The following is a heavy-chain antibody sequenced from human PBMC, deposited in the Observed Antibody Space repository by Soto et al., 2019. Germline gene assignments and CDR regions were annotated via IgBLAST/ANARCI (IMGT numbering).Heavy chain of an antibody. CDR1: GGSINSYY. CDR3: TSFGPAGLEPFDF. D-gene: IGHD1-1*01. Sequence: SETLSLTCTVSGGSINSYYWSWIRQPPGKGLEWIGYIYYRGSTNYNPSLNSRVNISIDTSKSQFSLKMSSVTAADTAVYFCTSFGPAGLEPFDFWGQGTLVTVSS. CDR2: IYYRGST. V-gene: IGHV4-59*12. J-gene: IGHJ4*02.